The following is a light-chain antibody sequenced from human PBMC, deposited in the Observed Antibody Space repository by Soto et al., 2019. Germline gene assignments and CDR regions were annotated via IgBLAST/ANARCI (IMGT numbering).Light chain of an antibody. V-gene: IGKV3-11*01. CDR1: ESISNS. CDR2: DAS. Sequence: EIVLTQSPATLSLSPGERATLSCRASESISNSLAWYQQKPGQPPRLLIYDASDRDTGFPDRFSGSGSGTDFTLTISSLEPEDFAVYYCQQRGDWPLTFGGGTKVEIK. CDR3: QQRGDWPLT. J-gene: IGKJ4*01.